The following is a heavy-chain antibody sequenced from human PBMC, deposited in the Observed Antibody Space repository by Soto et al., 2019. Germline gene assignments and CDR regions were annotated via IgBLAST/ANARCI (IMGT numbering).Heavy chain of an antibody. V-gene: IGHV3-23*01. J-gene: IGHJ4*02. CDR1: GFTFSSYA. Sequence: GGSLRLSCAASGFTFSSYAMSWVRQAPGKGLEWVSAISGSGGSTYYADSVKGRFTISRDNSKNTLYLQMNSLRAEDTAVYYCAKVWVDYDFWSGYHHYWGQGTLVTVSS. CDR3: AKVWVDYDFWSGYHHY. D-gene: IGHD3-3*01. CDR2: ISGSGGST.